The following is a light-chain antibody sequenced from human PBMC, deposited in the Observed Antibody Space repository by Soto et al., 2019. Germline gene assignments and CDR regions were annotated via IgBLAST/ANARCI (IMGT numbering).Light chain of an antibody. J-gene: IGKJ4*01. CDR2: WAS. V-gene: IGKV4-1*01. Sequence: DIVMTQSPDSLAVSLGEEATINCKSSQKVLSRTNNQNYLAWYQQKPRQPPKLLIYWASTRESGVPDRFSGIGSGIDFTIAISSLQDYDVAVYSSPQYSSIPLTFGGGTKVE. CDR1: QKVLSRTNNQNY. CDR3: PQYSSIPLT.